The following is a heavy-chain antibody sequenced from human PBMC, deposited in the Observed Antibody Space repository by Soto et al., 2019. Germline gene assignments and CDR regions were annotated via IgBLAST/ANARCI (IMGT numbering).Heavy chain of an antibody. CDR2: IIPMFGTV. J-gene: IGHJ5*02. CDR3: ATSYRNHCRGGTCYENWFDP. D-gene: IGHD2-15*01. V-gene: IGHV1-69*01. Sequence: QVQLVQSGAEVKKPGSSVKVSCKASGAIFSKYVISWARQAPGQGLEWMGGIIPMFGTVNYAQTFQGRLTMTADESTSTAYMELSTLRSDDTAVYYGATSYRNHCRGGTCYENWFDPWCQGTMVTVSS. CDR1: GAIFSKYV.